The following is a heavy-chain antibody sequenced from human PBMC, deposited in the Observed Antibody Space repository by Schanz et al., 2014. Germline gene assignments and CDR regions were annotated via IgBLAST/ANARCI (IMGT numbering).Heavy chain of an antibody. CDR2: ISAYNGNT. CDR1: GYTFTAYG. Sequence: VQSVHSGTEVQKLGASVKVSCQTSGYTFTAYGINWVRQAPGQGLEWMGWISAYNGNTNYAQKLQGRVTMTTDTSTSTAYMELRSLRSEDTAVYYCARGRTFDYWGQGTLVTDSS. CDR3: ARGRTFDY. J-gene: IGHJ4*02. V-gene: IGHV1-18*01.